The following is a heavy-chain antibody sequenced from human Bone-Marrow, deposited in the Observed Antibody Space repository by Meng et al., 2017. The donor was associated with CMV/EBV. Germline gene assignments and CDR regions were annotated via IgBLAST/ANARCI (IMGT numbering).Heavy chain of an antibody. V-gene: IGHV3-21*01. CDR3: TRVGATTVGDY. D-gene: IGHD1-26*01. CDR2: ISSSSSYI. J-gene: IGHJ4*02. Sequence: GESLKISCAASGFTFSSYSMNWVRQAPGKGLEWVSSISSSSSYIYYADSVKGRFTISRDNAKNSLYLHMNSLRAEDTAVYYCTRVGATTVGDYWGQGTLVTVSS. CDR1: GFTFSSYS.